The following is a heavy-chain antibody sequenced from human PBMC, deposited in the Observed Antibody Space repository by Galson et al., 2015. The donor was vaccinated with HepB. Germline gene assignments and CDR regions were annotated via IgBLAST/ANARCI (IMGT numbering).Heavy chain of an antibody. V-gene: IGHV1-69*13. CDR3: ARDPYYYDSSGYHNAFDI. D-gene: IGHD3-22*01. J-gene: IGHJ3*02. CDR1: GGTFSSYA. Sequence: SVKVSCKASGGTFSSYAISWVRQAPGQGLEWMGGIIPIFGTANYAQKFQGRVTITADESTSTAYMELSSLRSEDTAVYYCARDPYYYDSSGYHNAFDIWGQGTLVTVSS. CDR2: IIPIFGTA.